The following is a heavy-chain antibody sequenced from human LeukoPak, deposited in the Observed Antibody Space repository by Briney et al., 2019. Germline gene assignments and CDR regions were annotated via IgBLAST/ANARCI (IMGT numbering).Heavy chain of an antibody. V-gene: IGHV3-11*01. CDR2: ISSSGSTI. CDR3: ARVTYYYDSSGYYENLNQFDY. J-gene: IGHJ4*02. D-gene: IGHD3-22*01. Sequence: GGSPRLSCAASGFTFSDYYMSWIRQAPGKGLEWVSYISSSGSTIYYADSVKGRFTISRDNAKNSLYLQMNSLRAEDTAVYYCARVTYYYDSSGYYENLNQFDYWGQGTLVTVSS. CDR1: GFTFSDYY.